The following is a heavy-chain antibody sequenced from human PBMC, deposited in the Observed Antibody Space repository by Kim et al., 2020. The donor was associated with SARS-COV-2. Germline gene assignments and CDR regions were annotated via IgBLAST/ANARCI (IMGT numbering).Heavy chain of an antibody. J-gene: IGHJ5*02. Sequence: GGSLRLSCVASGFTFTSYAMTWVRQAPGKALEWVSVISDAGDATHYADSVKGRFTISSDSSENTVYLQMSSLRVDDTAVYYCARSKIYSPEPFDPWGQGTLVTVSS. CDR1: GFTFTSYA. V-gene: IGHV3-23*01. CDR2: ISDAGDAT. CDR3: ARSKIYSPEPFDP. D-gene: IGHD5-12*01.